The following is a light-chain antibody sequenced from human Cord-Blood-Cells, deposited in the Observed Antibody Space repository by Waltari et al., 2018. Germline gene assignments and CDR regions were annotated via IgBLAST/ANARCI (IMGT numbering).Light chain of an antibody. J-gene: IGKJ1*01. Sequence: DIVMTHSPDSLAVYLGERATINCQSSQSVLYSSNNKNYLAWYQQKPGQPPKLLIYWASTRESGVPDRFSGSGSGTDFTLTISSLQAEDVAVYYCQQYYSTPQTFGQGTKVEIK. CDR1: QSVLYSSNNKNY. CDR2: WAS. V-gene: IGKV4-1*01. CDR3: QQYYSTPQT.